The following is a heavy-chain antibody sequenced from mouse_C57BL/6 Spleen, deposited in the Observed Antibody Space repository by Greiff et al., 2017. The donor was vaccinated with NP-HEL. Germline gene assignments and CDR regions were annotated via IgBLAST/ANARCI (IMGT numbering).Heavy chain of an antibody. CDR3: TREGDDYEFAY. V-gene: IGHV5-9-1*02. D-gene: IGHD2-4*01. CDR2: ISSGGDYI. CDR1: GFTFSSYA. J-gene: IGHJ3*01. Sequence: EVHLVESGEGLVKPGGSLKLSCAASGFTFSSYAMSWVRQTPEKRLEWVAYISSGGDYIYYADTVKGRFTISRDNARNTLYLQMSSLKSEDTAMYYCTREGDDYEFAYWGQGTLVTVSA.